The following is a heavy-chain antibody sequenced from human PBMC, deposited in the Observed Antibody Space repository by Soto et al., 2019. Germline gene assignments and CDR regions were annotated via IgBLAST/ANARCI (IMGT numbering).Heavy chain of an antibody. CDR1: GGSISSYY. V-gene: IGHV4-59*01. CDR3: ARDSPWNYGNWFDP. J-gene: IGHJ5*02. CDR2: IYYSGST. Sequence: SETLSLTCTVSGGSISSYYWSWIRQPPGKGLEWIGYIYYSGSTNYNPSLKSRVTISVDTSKNQFSLKLSSVTAADTAVYYCARDSPWNYGNWFDPWGQGTLVTVSS. D-gene: IGHD1-7*01.